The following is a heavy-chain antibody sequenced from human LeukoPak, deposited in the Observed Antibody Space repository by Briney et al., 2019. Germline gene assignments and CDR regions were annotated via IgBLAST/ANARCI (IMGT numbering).Heavy chain of an antibody. Sequence: ASVKVSCKASGGTFSSYAISWVRQAPGQGLEWMGGIIPIFGTANYAQKFQGRVTITADESTSTAYMELSSLRSDDTAVYYCARDRTYSSGWYYFDYWGQGTLVTVSS. CDR3: ARDRTYSSGWYYFDY. V-gene: IGHV1-69*13. J-gene: IGHJ4*02. CDR2: IIPIFGTA. D-gene: IGHD6-19*01. CDR1: GGTFSSYA.